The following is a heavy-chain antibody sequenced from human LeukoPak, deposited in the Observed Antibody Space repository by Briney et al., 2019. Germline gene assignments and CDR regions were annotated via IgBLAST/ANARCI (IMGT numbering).Heavy chain of an antibody. V-gene: IGHV3-30*18. CDR2: ISYDGSNK. Sequence: PGRSLRLSCAASGFTFSSYGMHWVRQAPGKGLEWEAVISYDGSNKYYADSVKGRFTISRDNSKNTLYLQMNSLRAEDTAVYYCAKDNGDYGDYFADYWGQGTLVTVSS. CDR1: GFTFSSYG. D-gene: IGHD4-17*01. CDR3: AKDNGDYGDYFADY. J-gene: IGHJ4*02.